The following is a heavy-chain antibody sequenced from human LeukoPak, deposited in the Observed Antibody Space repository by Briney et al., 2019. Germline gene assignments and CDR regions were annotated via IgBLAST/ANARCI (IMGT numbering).Heavy chain of an antibody. CDR3: ASLPPFRSYGDGYKNGDVFDI. CDR1: GFTFSSYA. D-gene: IGHD5-24*01. J-gene: IGHJ3*02. V-gene: IGHV3-30-3*01. CDR2: ISYDGRKK. Sequence: PGGSLRHSCAASGFTFSSYAMHWLPHAPGKGLECVAVISYDGRKKYHADSVKGRFTISRDNSKNTVYLQMNSLRVEDTAVYYCASLPPFRSYGDGYKNGDVFDIWGQGTMATVSS.